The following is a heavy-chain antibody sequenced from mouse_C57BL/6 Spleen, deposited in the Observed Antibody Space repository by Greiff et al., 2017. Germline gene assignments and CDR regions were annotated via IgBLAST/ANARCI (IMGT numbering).Heavy chain of an antibody. V-gene: IGHV2-9-1*01. Sequence: VQGVESGPGLVAPSQSLSITCTVSGFSLTSYAISWVRQPPGKGLEWLGVIWTGGGTNYNSALKSRLSISKDNSKSQVFLKMNSLQTDDTARYYCARMVYYGSSYWYFDVWGTGTTVTVSS. CDR2: IWTGGGT. CDR3: ARMVYYGSSYWYFDV. J-gene: IGHJ1*03. D-gene: IGHD1-1*01. CDR1: GFSLTSYA.